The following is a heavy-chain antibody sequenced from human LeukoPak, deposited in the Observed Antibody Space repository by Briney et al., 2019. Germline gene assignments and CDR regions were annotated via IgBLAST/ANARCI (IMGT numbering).Heavy chain of an antibody. CDR3: VASTGYSSSWFYFDY. J-gene: IGHJ4*02. D-gene: IGHD6-13*01. CDR1: GFTSSSYS. V-gene: IGHV3-48*01. Sequence: PGGSLRLSCAASGFTSSSYSMNWVRQAPGKGLEWVSYISSSSSTIYYADSVKGRFTISRGNAKNSLYLQMNSLRAEDTAVYYCVASTGYSSSWFYFDYWGQGTLVTVSS. CDR2: ISSSSSTI.